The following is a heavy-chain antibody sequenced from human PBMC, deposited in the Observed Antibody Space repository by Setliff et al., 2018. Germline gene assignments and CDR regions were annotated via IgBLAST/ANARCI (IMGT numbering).Heavy chain of an antibody. J-gene: IGHJ4*02. CDR2: IYYSGST. V-gene: IGHV4-39*07. CDR1: GGSISSSSYY. Sequence: PSETLSLTCTVSGGSISSSSYYWGWIRQPPGKGLEWIGSIYYSGSTYYNPSLKSRVTISEDTSKNQFSLKLSSVTAADTAVYYCARGRGYSYVGITYYFNYWGQGTLVTVSS. CDR3: ARGRGYSYVGITYYFNY. D-gene: IGHD5-18*01.